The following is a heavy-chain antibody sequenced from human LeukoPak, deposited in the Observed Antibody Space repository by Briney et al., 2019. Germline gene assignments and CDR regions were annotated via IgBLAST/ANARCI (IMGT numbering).Heavy chain of an antibody. D-gene: IGHD3-10*01. CDR1: GGSFSDYY. J-gene: IGHJ6*02. CDR3: ARGYYGSGSYGYYYSYGLDV. CDR2: INHSGST. V-gene: IGHV4-34*01. Sequence: SETLSLTCAVYGGSFSDYYWSWIRQPPGKGLEWIGEINHSGSTNYNPSLKSRVTISVDTSKNQFSLKLSSVTAADTAVYYCARGYYGSGSYGYYYSYGLDVWGQGTTVTVSS.